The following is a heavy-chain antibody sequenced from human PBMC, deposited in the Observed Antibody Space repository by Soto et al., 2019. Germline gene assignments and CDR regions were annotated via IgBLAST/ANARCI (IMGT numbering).Heavy chain of an antibody. CDR2: FSRSGNST. J-gene: IGHJ4*02. Sequence: PGGSLRLSCAVSGLSFSSYAMTWVRQSPGKGLEWVSSFSRSGNSTYSADSVRGRFTISRDNSKNTLYLQMNSLRAEDTAVYYCAKDAKILDWLPTSYYFDFWGQGTLVTVSS. D-gene: IGHD3-9*01. CDR1: GLSFSSYA. V-gene: IGHV3-23*01. CDR3: AKDAKILDWLPTSYYFDF.